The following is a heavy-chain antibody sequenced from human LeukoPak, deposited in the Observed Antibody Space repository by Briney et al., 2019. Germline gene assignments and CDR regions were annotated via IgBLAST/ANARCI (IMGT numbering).Heavy chain of an antibody. V-gene: IGHV4-34*01. CDR3: ARIRGFGADYYYYYMDV. J-gene: IGHJ6*03. D-gene: IGHD3-10*01. Sequence: PSETLSPTCAVYGGSFSGYYWSWIRQPPGKGLEWIGEIYHGGSINYNSSLKSRVTISVDKSKNQFSLKLSSVTAADTAVYYCARIRGFGADYYYYYMDVWGKGTTVTVSS. CDR1: GGSFSGYY. CDR2: IYHGGSI.